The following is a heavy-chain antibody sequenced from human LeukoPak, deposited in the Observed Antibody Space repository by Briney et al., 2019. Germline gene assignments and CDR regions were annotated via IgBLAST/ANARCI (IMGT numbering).Heavy chain of an antibody. CDR2: ISYDGSNK. Sequence: GSLRLSCAASGFTFSDYAMHCVRQAPGKGLEWVAVISYDGSNKYYADSVKGRFTISRDNSKNTVYLQMNSLRAEDTAIYYCARVPRSGWYYFDYWGQGTLVTVSS. CDR3: ARVPRSGWYYFDY. CDR1: GFTFSDYA. J-gene: IGHJ4*02. D-gene: IGHD6-19*01. V-gene: IGHV3-30-3*01.